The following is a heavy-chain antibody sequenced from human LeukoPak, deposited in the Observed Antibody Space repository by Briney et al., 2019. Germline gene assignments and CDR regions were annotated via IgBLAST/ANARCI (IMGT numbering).Heavy chain of an antibody. CDR2: IRSQAYGAAT. CDR3: TRVNYYDSGSLYYGYFDY. Sequence: GGSLRVSCSASGFNFDAYAMSWVRQAPGKGPEWVGFIRSQAYGAATNYAPFVQDRFTISRGDSRRIVHLQLDSLRTDDTAVYFCTRVNYYDSGSLYYGYFDYWGQGVLVTVSS. J-gene: IGHJ4*02. D-gene: IGHD3-22*01. CDR1: GFNFDAYA. V-gene: IGHV3-49*04.